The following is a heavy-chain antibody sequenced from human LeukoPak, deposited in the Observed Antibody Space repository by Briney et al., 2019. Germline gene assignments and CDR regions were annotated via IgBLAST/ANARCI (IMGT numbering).Heavy chain of an antibody. CDR1: GFTFRNYA. D-gene: IGHD4-17*01. Sequence: GGSLRLSCGASGFTFRNYAMHWVRQAPGKGLEWVAAISFDGSHEHYADSVKGRFTISRDNSKNMVYLQMDRLRAEDTTVYYCARNDYGQYYFDYWGQGALVTVSS. V-gene: IGHV3-30-3*01. J-gene: IGHJ4*02. CDR3: ARNDYGQYYFDY. CDR2: ISFDGSHE.